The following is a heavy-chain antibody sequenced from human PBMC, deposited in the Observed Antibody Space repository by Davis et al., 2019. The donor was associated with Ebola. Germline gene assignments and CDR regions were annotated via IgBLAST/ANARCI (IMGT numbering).Heavy chain of an antibody. D-gene: IGHD1-26*01. CDR1: GYLSTSYG. J-gene: IGHJ4*02. Sequence: AASVKVSCKASGYLSTSYGISWVRQAPGQGLEWMGWISAYNGNTNYAQKLQGRVTMTTDTSTTTVFMELTNLRSDDTAVYWCARGEGAPDFWGQGTLVTVSS. CDR3: ARGEGAPDF. CDR2: ISAYNGNT. V-gene: IGHV1-18*04.